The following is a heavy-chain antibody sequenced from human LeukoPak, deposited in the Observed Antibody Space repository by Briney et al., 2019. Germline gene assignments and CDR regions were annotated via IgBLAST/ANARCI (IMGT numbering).Heavy chain of an antibody. D-gene: IGHD3-22*01. J-gene: IGHJ4*02. CDR2: ISAYNGNT. CDR3: ARDRSEYYYDSSGYNPFDY. V-gene: IGHV1-18*01. Sequence: ASVKVSCKASGYTFTSYGISWVRQAPGQGIEWMGWISAYNGNTNYAQKLQGRVTMTTDTSTSTAYMELRSLRSDDTAVYYCARDRSEYYYDSSGYNPFDYWGQGTLVTVSS. CDR1: GYTFTSYG.